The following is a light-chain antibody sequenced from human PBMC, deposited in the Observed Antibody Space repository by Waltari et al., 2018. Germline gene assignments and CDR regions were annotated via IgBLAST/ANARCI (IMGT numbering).Light chain of an antibody. CDR1: QSVASSS. CDR3: QHYDTSPPYT. CDR2: GVS. Sequence: SPGTLSLSPGEGATLSCRASQSVASSSLAWYQQRPGQAPRLLMYGVSTRATGTPDRFSGSGSGTDFTLTISRLEPEDFAVYYCQHYDTSPPYTFGQGTKLE. J-gene: IGKJ2*01. V-gene: IGKV3-20*01.